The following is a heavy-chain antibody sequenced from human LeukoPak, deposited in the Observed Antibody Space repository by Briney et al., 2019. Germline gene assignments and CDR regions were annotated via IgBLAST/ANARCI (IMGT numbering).Heavy chain of an antibody. CDR3: ARRKFGESDSPFFYFYFGMDV. J-gene: IGHJ6*02. CDR2: ISGSGAST. D-gene: IGHD3-10*01. Sequence: QSGGSLRLSCAASGFTFYSYAMSWVRQAPGKGLEWVSAISGSGASTYYADSVKGRFTITRDNSKNMLFLQMNSLTAADTAVYFSARRKFGESDSPFFYFYFGMDVWGQGTTVTVSS. V-gene: IGHV3-23*01. CDR1: GFTFYSYA.